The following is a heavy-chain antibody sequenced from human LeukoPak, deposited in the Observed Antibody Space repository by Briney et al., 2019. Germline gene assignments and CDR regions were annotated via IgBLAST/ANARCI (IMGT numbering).Heavy chain of an antibody. CDR1: GYTFTNYG. CDR3: ARDFLAGIGYGDY. V-gene: IGHV1-18*01. J-gene: IGHJ4*02. Sequence: ASVKVSCKASGYTFTNYGISWVRQAPGQGLEWMGWINTYNGNTGYIQKLQGRVTMTTDTSTSTAYMELRSLTSDDTAVYYCARDFLAGIGYGDYWGQGTLVAVSS. CDR2: INTYNGNT. D-gene: IGHD6-19*01.